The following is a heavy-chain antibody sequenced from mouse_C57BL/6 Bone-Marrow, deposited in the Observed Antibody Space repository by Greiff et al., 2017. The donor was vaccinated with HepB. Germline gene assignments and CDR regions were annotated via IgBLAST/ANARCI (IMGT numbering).Heavy chain of an antibody. Sequence: EVKLEESVAELVRPGASVKLSCTASGFNIKNTYMHWVKQRPEQGLEWIGRIDPANGNTKYAPKFQGKATITADTSSNTAYLQLSSLTAEDTAIYYCARDYYDYDGYYFDYWGQGTTLTVSS. D-gene: IGHD2-4*01. J-gene: IGHJ2*01. CDR2: IDPANGNT. V-gene: IGHV14-3*01. CDR1: GFNIKNTY. CDR3: ARDYYDYDGYYFDY.